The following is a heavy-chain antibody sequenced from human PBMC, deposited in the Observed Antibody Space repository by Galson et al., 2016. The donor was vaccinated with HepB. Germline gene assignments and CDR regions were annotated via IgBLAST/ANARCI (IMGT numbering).Heavy chain of an antibody. CDR2: INPNNGDT. CDR1: GYIFTSYD. CDR3: ARPVNRVGTGY. V-gene: IGHV1-2*02. D-gene: IGHD1-1*01. J-gene: IGHJ4*02. Sequence: SVKVSCKASGYIFTSYDINWVRQAPGQGLEWMGWINPNNGDTMYAQNFRGRVTLTRDTSISTAYMELDSLTSDDTAVYYCARPVNRVGTGYWGQGTLVTVSS.